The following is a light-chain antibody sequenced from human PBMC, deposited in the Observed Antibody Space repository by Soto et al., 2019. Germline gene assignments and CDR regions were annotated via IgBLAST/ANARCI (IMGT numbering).Light chain of an antibody. Sequence: QSVLTQPRSVSGSPGQSVTISCTGTSSDVGGYNYVSWYQQHPGKAPKLMIYDVSERPSGVPDRFSGSKSGNTASLTISGLQAEDEAEYYCCSYAGRYTYVFGTGTKGTVL. CDR3: CSYAGRYTYV. V-gene: IGLV2-11*01. J-gene: IGLJ1*01. CDR2: DVS. CDR1: SSDVGGYNY.